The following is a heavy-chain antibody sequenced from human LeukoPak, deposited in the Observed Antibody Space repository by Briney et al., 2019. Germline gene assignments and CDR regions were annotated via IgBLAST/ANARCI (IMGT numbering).Heavy chain of an antibody. J-gene: IGHJ4*02. D-gene: IGHD2-2*01. CDR3: AKASSARPRVFDY. CDR1: GFTFSSYA. CDR2: INGGGVNT. V-gene: IGHV3-23*01. Sequence: GGSLRLSCAASGFTFSSYAMSWVRQAPGKGLEWVSTINGGGVNTHYADSVGGRFTISRDNSKNTLFLQMNSLRAEDTAVYYCAKASSARPRVFDYWGQGTLVTVSS.